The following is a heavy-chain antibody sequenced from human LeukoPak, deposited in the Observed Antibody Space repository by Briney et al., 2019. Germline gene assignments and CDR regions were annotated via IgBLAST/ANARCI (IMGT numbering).Heavy chain of an antibody. Sequence: GGSLRLXCAASGFTVSSNYMSWVRQAPGKGLESVSVIYSGGSTYYADSVKGRFTISRDNSKNTLYLQMNSLRAEDTAVYYCARDFDSYNWFDPWGQGTLVTVSS. CDR1: GFTVSSNY. V-gene: IGHV3-66*02. CDR3: ARDFDSYNWFDP. J-gene: IGHJ5*02. CDR2: IYSGGST. D-gene: IGHD3-3*01.